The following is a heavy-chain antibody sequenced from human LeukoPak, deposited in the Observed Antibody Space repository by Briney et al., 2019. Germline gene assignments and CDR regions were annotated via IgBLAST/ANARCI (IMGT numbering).Heavy chain of an antibody. Sequence: PSETLSLTCTVSGGSISSYYWRWIRQPPGKGLEWIGYIYYSGSTYYNPSLKSRVTISVDTSKNQFSLNLSSVTAADTAVYYCARLAPPRGVQLLMDYWGQGTLVTVSS. J-gene: IGHJ4*02. CDR3: ARLAPPRGVQLLMDY. D-gene: IGHD2-2*01. CDR1: GGSISSYY. CDR2: IYYSGST. V-gene: IGHV4-59*08.